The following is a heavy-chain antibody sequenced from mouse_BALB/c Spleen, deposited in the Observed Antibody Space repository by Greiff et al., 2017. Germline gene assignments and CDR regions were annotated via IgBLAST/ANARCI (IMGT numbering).Heavy chain of an antibody. CDR2: IAPGSGST. D-gene: IGHD1-2*01. Sequence: DLVKPVASVKLSCKASGYTFTSYWINWIKQRPGQGLEWIGRIAPGSGSTYYNEMFKGKATLTVDTSSSTAYIQLSSLSSEDSAVYFCARGYYGYYAMDYWGQGTSVTVSS. V-gene: IGHV1S41*01. J-gene: IGHJ4*01. CDR3: ARGYYGYYAMDY. CDR1: GYTFTSYW.